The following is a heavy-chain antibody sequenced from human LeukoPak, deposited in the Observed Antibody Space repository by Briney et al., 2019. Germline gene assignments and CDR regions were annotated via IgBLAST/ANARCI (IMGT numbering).Heavy chain of an antibody. CDR1: GGSFSGYY. CDR2: INHSGST. Sequence: PSETLSLTCAVYGGSFSGYYWSWIRQPPGKGLEWIGEINHSGSTNYNPSLKSRVTISVDTSKNQFSLKLSSATAADTAVYYCASLYGRDFDYWGQGTLVTVSS. D-gene: IGHD2/OR15-2a*01. J-gene: IGHJ4*02. CDR3: ASLYGRDFDY. V-gene: IGHV4-34*01.